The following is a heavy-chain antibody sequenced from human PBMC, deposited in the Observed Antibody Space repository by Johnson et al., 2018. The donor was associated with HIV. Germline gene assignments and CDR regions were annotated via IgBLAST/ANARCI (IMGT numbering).Heavy chain of an antibody. CDR3: AKDLYDSSGYDI. Sequence: VQLVESGGGVVQPGTSLRLSCAASGFTFSSYAMSWVRQAPGKGLEWVSAISGSGGSTYYADSVKGRFTISRDNAKNSLYLQMNSLRAEDTALYYCAKDLYDSSGYDIWCQGTMVSVAS. CDR2: ISGSGGST. J-gene: IGHJ3*02. CDR1: GFTFSSYA. V-gene: IGHV3-23*04. D-gene: IGHD3-22*01.